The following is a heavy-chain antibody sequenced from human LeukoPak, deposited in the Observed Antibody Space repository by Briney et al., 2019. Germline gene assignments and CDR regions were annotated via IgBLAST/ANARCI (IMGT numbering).Heavy chain of an antibody. J-gene: IGHJ4*02. V-gene: IGHV3-53*01. D-gene: IGHD2-15*01. CDR3: TRDLNSGGSC. Sequence: PGGSLRLSCAASGFTVSSSYMSWVRQAPGKELEWVSVIHSGGNTYYADSVKGRFTISRDNSKNTLYLQMNSLRAEDTAVYYCTRDLNSGGSCWGQGTLVTVSS. CDR2: IHSGGNT. CDR1: GFTVSSSY.